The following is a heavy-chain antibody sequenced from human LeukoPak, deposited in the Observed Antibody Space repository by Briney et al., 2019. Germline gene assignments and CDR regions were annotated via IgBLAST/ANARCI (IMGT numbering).Heavy chain of an antibody. CDR1: GFTFSNAW. Sequence: GGSLRLSCAASGFTFSNAWMSWVRQAPGKGLEWVGRIKSKTDGGTTDYAAPVKGRFTISRDDSKNTLYLQMNSLKTEDTAVYYCTAEMATIYWTHAFDIWGQGTMVTVSS. V-gene: IGHV3-15*01. CDR2: IKSKTDGGTT. J-gene: IGHJ3*02. D-gene: IGHD5-24*01. CDR3: TAEMATIYWTHAFDI.